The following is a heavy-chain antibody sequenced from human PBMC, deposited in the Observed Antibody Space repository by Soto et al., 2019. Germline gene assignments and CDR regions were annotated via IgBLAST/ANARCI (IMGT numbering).Heavy chain of an antibody. J-gene: IGHJ3*02. CDR1: GGSFSGYY. D-gene: IGHD2-2*01. CDR3: GSGNQSGYCSSTSCSVAFGI. Sequence: SETLSLTCAVYGGSFSGYYWSWIRQPPGKGLEWIGEINHSGSTNYNPSLKSRVTISVDTSKNQFSLILSSVTAADTAVYFCGSGNQSGYCSSTSCSVAFGIWGQGTMVTVSS. CDR2: INHSGST. V-gene: IGHV4-34*01.